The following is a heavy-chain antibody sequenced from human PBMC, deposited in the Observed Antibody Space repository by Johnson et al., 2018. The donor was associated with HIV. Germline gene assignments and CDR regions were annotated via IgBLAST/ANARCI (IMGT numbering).Heavy chain of an antibody. J-gene: IGHJ3*02. D-gene: IGHD2/OR15-2a*01. CDR1: GFTFSDYY. V-gene: IGHV3-11*04. CDR2: ISSSGTTV. Sequence: VQLVESGGGLVKPGGSLRLSCAASGFTFSDYYMSWIRQTPGKGLEWVSYISSSGTTVYSADSVKGRFSISRDNSKNTLFLQMNTLRAEDTAVYYCARDPSNSRGWLGDAFDIWGQGTMVTVSS. CDR3: ARDPSNSRGWLGDAFDI.